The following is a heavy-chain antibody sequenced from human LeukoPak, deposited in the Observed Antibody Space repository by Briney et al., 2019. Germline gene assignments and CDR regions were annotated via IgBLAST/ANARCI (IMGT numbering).Heavy chain of an antibody. D-gene: IGHD5-12*01. J-gene: IGHJ4*02. CDR2: IYSGGTT. CDR1: GITVSSNY. CDR3: ARDFSGYDYNFDY. Sequence: PGGSLRLSCAASGITVSSNYISWVRQAPGKGLEWGSFIYSGGTTYYADSVKGRFTISRDNSKNTLYLQMNSLRAEDTAVYYCARDFSGYDYNFDYWGQGTLVTVSS. V-gene: IGHV3-53*01.